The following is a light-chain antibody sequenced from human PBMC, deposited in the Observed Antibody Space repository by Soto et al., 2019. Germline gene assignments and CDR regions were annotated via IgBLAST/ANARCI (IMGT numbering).Light chain of an antibody. Sequence: DIHLTQSPSFLFASVGDRVTITCRASQDVGHFLAWYQQKPGKAPKLLMYAASTLQSDVPARFRGSGSGTEFTLTLTSLQPEDFATYYCQQLDSYLSFTFGGGTKVEI. CDR1: QDVGHF. J-gene: IGKJ4*01. V-gene: IGKV1-9*01. CDR2: AAS. CDR3: QQLDSYLSFT.